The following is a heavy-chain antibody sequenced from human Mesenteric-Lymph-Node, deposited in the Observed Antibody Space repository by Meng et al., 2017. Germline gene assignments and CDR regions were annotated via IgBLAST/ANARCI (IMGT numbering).Heavy chain of an antibody. CDR2: INTDGSIT. Sequence: GGSLRLSCAASGFTFSSYWMHWVRQAPGKGLVWVSHINTDGSITSYADSVKGRSTISRDNAKNSLYLQMNSLRAEDTAVYYCAGNDYGDYGDYWGQGTLVTVSS. CDR1: GFTFSSYW. CDR3: AGNDYGDYGDY. V-gene: IGHV3-74*01. D-gene: IGHD4-17*01. J-gene: IGHJ4*02.